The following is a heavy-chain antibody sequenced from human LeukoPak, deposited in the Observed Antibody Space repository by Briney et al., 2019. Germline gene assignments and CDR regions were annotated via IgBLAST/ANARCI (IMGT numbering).Heavy chain of an antibody. CDR2: ISSRSTYI. V-gene: IGHV3-21*01. CDR1: GFTFSTYS. D-gene: IGHD2-2*01. CDR3: ARDPGIMPQAY. Sequence: PGGSLRLSCAASGFTFSTYSMNWVRQAPGKELEWVSSISSRSTYIYYADSVKGRFTISRDNAENSLYLQMNSLRAEDTAVYYCARDPGIMPQAYWGQGTLVTVSS. J-gene: IGHJ4*02.